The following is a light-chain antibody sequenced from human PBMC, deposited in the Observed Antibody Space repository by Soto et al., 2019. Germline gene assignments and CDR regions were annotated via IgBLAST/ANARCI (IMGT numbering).Light chain of an antibody. Sequence: DIQMTQSPSSVSASVGDRVAITRRASQGSSSWLAWYQQKPGKAPKLLIYDASSLESGVPSRFSGSGSGTEFTLTISSLQPDDAATYYCQQYKSYSLTFGGGTKVDI. CDR1: QGSSSW. CDR3: QQYKSYSLT. V-gene: IGKV1-5*01. CDR2: DAS. J-gene: IGKJ4*01.